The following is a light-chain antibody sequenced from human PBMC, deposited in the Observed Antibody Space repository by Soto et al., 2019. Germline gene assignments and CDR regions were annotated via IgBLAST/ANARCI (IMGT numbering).Light chain of an antibody. CDR3: SSYTSSSTLGF. CDR2: EVS. J-gene: IGLJ2*01. Sequence: QSALSQPPSASGSPGQSVTISCTGTSSDVGGYNYVSWYQQHPGKAPKLMIYEVSKRPSGVPDRFSGSKSGNTASLTVSGLQAEDEADYYCSSYTSSSTLGFFGGGTKLT. CDR1: SSDVGGYNY. V-gene: IGLV2-8*01.